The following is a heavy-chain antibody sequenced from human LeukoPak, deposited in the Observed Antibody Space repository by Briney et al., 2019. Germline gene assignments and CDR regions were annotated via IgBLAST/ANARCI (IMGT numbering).Heavy chain of an antibody. CDR3: ARERYCTTATCYAGVPFDY. J-gene: IGHJ4*02. CDR2: IKQDGSEN. V-gene: IGHV3-7*01. CDR1: GFIVSTYY. D-gene: IGHD2-2*01. Sequence: GGSLRLSCAASGFIVSTYYMTWVRQAPGKGLEWVAGIKQDGSENYYVDSVKGRFTVSRDNSKNSLYLQMNSLRAEDTAVYFCARERYCTTATCYAGVPFDYWAQGTLATVSS.